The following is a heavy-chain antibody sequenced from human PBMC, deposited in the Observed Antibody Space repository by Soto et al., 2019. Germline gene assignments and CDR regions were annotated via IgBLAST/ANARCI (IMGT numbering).Heavy chain of an antibody. D-gene: IGHD1-26*01. CDR1: GYIFTTYN. Sequence: QVQLVQSGAEEKKPGASVKVSCKTSGYIFTTYNMHWVRQAPGQRPEWMGWINTDDGNTKYSQNFQGRVTITRDTSASTAYMELSSLRSEDTAVYYCARSRISISGNFGPWGQGTLVTVSS. CDR2: INTDDGNT. V-gene: IGHV1-3*04. CDR3: ARSRISISGNFGP. J-gene: IGHJ5*02.